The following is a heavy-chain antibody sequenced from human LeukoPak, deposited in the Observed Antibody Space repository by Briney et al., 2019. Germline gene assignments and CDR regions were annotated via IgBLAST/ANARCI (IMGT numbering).Heavy chain of an antibody. D-gene: IGHD3-10*01. Sequence: PGGSLRLSCAASGFTFSDYYMSWIRQAPGKGLEWVSYISSSGSTIYYADSVKGRFTISRDNAKNSLYLQMNSLRAEDTAVYYCATDLFYGRGSGSYYNEDYWGQGTLVTVSS. CDR1: GFTFSDYY. V-gene: IGHV3-11*01. J-gene: IGHJ4*02. CDR2: ISSSGSTI. CDR3: ATDLFYGRGSGSYYNEDY.